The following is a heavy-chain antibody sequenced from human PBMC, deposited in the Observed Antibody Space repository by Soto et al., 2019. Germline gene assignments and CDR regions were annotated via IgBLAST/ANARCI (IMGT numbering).Heavy chain of an antibody. J-gene: IGHJ4*02. D-gene: IGHD2-2*01. CDR2: IWYDGSNK. V-gene: IGHV3-33*01. Sequence: WGSLRLSCAASGFTFSSYGMHWVRQAPGKGLEWVAVIWYDGSNKYYADSVKGRFTISRDNSKNTLYLQMNSLRAEDTAVYYCARSAAPSNIVVVPASIDFDYWGQGTLVTVSS. CDR3: ARSAAPSNIVVVPASIDFDY. CDR1: GFTFSSYG.